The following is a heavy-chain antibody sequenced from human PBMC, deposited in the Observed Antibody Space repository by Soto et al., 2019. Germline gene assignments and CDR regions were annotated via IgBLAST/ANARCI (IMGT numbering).Heavy chain of an antibody. Sequence: PSETLSLTCAVYGVSFSGYFWSWIRQPPGKGLEWIGEISHSGSTNYNSSFTSRVTISVDTSKNQISLKLSSVTAAATAVYYCARHKDYYGSGNYSRYATYVDFWGPGTLVTVSS. D-gene: IGHD3-10*01. CDR3: ARHKDYYGSGNYSRYATYVDF. V-gene: IGHV4-34*01. CDR2: ISHSGST. J-gene: IGHJ4*02. CDR1: GVSFSGYF.